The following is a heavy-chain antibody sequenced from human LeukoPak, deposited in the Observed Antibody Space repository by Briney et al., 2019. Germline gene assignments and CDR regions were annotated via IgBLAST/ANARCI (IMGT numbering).Heavy chain of an antibody. J-gene: IGHJ4*02. CDR1: GGSISSGGYY. D-gene: IGHD3-9*01. CDR3: ARVNYDFLTGFEQGYYFDY. Sequence: SQTLSLTCTVSGGSISSGGYYWSWIRQHPGEGLEWIGYIYYSGSTYYNPSLKSRVTISVDTSKNQFSLKLSSVTAADTAVYYCARVNYDFLTGFEQGYYFDYWGQGTLVTVSS. V-gene: IGHV4-31*03. CDR2: IYYSGST.